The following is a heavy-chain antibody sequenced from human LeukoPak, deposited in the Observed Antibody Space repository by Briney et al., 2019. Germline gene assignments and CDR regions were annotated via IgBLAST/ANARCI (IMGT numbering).Heavy chain of an antibody. CDR1: GYTFTKYA. J-gene: IGHJ4*02. CDR3: ANCYDSSGFFTY. Sequence: ASVKVSCKGSGYTFTKYAISWVRQAPGQGLEYMGWIDTNTGNPTYAQGFTGRFVFSLDTSVSTAYLQISSLKAEDSAIYFCANCYDSSGFFTYWGQGTLVTVSS. CDR2: IDTNTGNP. D-gene: IGHD3-22*01. V-gene: IGHV7-4-1*02.